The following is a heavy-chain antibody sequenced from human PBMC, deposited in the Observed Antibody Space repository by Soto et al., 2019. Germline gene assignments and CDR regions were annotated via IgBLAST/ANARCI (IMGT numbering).Heavy chain of an antibody. CDR3: ARVLVVVPAAIQRVIYYYYYGMYV. J-gene: IGHJ6*02. CDR2: IIPIFGTA. D-gene: IGHD2-2*02. CDR1: GGTFSSYA. Sequence: SVKVSCKASGGTFSSYAISWVRQAPGQGLEWMGGIIPIFGTANYAQKFQGRVTITADESTSTAYMELSSLRSEDTAVYYCARVLVVVPAAIQRVIYYYYYGMYVWSQGTTVTVS. V-gene: IGHV1-69*01.